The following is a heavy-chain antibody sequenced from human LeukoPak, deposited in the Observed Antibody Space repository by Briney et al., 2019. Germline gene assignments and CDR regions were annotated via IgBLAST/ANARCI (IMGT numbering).Heavy chain of an antibody. D-gene: IGHD3-16*02. CDR2: INHSGNT. CDR3: AREDYYDYVWGSYRLDY. V-gene: IGHV4-34*01. Sequence: PSETLSLTCAVYGESLSGYYWTWIRQPPGKGLEWIGEINHSGNTNYNPSLKSRVTISVDTSKNQFSLKLSSVTAADTAVYYCAREDYYDYVWGSYRLDYWGQGTLVTVSS. J-gene: IGHJ4*02. CDR1: GESLSGYY.